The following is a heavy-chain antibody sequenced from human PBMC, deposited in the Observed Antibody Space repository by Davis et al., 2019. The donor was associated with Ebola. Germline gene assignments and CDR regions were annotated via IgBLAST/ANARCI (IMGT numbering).Heavy chain of an antibody. CDR2: MNPNSGNT. J-gene: IGHJ4*02. CDR3: ATAGVAWFRELSFDY. CDR1: GYTFTNYD. V-gene: IGHV1-8*01. Sequence: ASVKVSCKASGYTFTNYDVEWVRQATGQGLEWMGWMNPNSGNTGYAQKFQGRVTMTEDTSTDTAYMELSSLRSEDTAVYYCATAGVAWFRELSFDYWGQGTLVTVSS. D-gene: IGHD3-10*01.